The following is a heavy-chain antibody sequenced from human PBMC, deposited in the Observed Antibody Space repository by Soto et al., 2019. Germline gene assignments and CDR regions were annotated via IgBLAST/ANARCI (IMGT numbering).Heavy chain of an antibody. J-gene: IGHJ4*02. CDR2: ISDSGGST. CDR3: AKSSTEVDAHHFDY. CDR1: RFTFSSYA. Sequence: EVQLLESGGGLVQPGGSLRLSCATSRFTFSSYAMSWVRHPPGKGLEWVSAISDSGGSTYYADSVKGRFTISRDNSKNTLYLQMNSLRAEDTAAYYCAKSSTEVDAHHFDYWGQGTLVTVSS. V-gene: IGHV3-23*01. D-gene: IGHD2-8*01.